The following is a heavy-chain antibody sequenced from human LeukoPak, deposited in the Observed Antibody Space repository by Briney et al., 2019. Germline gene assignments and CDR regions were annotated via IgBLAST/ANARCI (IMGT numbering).Heavy chain of an antibody. Sequence: SETLSLTCAVYGGSFSDYYWTWIRQTSGKGLEWIGEMSPSGSSNYNPSLKSRVTISVDTSKNQFSLKLSSVTAADTAVYYCARGRQDVNMIVVVMAGVSYYLDVWSKGTTVTVS. CDR3: ARGRQDVNMIVVVMAGVSYYLDV. CDR2: MSPSGSS. D-gene: IGHD3-22*01. V-gene: IGHV4-34*01. CDR1: GGSFSDYY. J-gene: IGHJ6*03.